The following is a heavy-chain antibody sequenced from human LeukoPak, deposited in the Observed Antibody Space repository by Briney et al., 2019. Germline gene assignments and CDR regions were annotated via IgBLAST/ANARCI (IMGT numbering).Heavy chain of an antibody. CDR1: GGSIGSTTYY. V-gene: IGHV4-39*01. Sequence: SETLSLTCTVSGGSIGSTTYYWGWIRQPPGKELECIGSIYYSGSTYYNPSLKSRVTISLDTSKNQFFLKLSSVTAADMAVYYCARHKQSGTYYDAFDIWGQGTMVTVSS. D-gene: IGHD1-26*01. CDR3: ARHKQSGTYYDAFDI. CDR2: IYYSGST. J-gene: IGHJ3*02.